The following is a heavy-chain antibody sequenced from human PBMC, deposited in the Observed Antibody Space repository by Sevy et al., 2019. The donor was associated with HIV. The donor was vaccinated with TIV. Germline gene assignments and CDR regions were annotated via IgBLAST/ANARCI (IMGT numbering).Heavy chain of an antibody. V-gene: IGHV4-61*02. CDR1: GGSISSGNYY. CDR2: IYTRGGT. J-gene: IGHJ4*02. D-gene: IGHD2-2*01. Sequence: SETLSLTCTVSGGSISSGNYYWSWIRQPAGKGLEWIGRIYTRGGTNYYPSLKSRVTISVDTSKNQFSLKLSSVTAADTAVYYCARESGDCSSTSCYEGVFDYWGQGTLVTVSS. CDR3: ARESGDCSSTSCYEGVFDY.